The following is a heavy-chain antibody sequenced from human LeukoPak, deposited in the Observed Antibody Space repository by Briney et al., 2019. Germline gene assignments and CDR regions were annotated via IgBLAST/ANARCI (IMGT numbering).Heavy chain of an antibody. J-gene: IGHJ6*03. V-gene: IGHV4-59*11. D-gene: IGHD3-10*01. CDR1: GGPTSTHY. CDR3: ARGATFRGTYYMDV. CDR2: NDYSGST. Sequence: SETLSLTCIVSGGPTSTHYWSWSRQPPGKGLEWIGYNDYSGSTNYNPSLKSRVTISVDTSKNQFSLKLNSVTAADTAVYYCARGATFRGTYYMDVWGKGTTVTVSS.